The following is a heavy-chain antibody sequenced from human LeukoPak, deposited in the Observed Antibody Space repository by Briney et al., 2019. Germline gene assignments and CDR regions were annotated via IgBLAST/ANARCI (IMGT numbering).Heavy chain of an antibody. D-gene: IGHD3-16*01. CDR1: GFTFSSYD. V-gene: IGHV3-13*01. Sequence: GGSLRLSCAASGFTFSSYDMHWVRHATGKGLGWVSTIGTAGDTYYPGSVKGRFAISRENAKNSLYLQMNSLRAGDTAVYYCARGRWLGEDYYYGIDVWGQGTTVTVSS. J-gene: IGHJ6*02. CDR3: ARGRWLGEDYYYGIDV. CDR2: IGTAGDT.